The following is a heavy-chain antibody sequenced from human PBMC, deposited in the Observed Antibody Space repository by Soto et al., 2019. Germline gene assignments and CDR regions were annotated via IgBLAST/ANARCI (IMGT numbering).Heavy chain of an antibody. CDR1: GGSFSGYY. CDR3: ARDKITGLFDY. V-gene: IGHV4-34*01. J-gene: IGHJ4*02. D-gene: IGHD2-8*02. Sequence: SETLSLTCAVYGGSFSGYYWTWVRQPPGTGLEWIGEINHSGSTNYNPSLKSRVTISVDTSKNQFSLKLTSVTAADTAVYYCARDKITGLFDYWGQGTQVTVSS. CDR2: INHSGST.